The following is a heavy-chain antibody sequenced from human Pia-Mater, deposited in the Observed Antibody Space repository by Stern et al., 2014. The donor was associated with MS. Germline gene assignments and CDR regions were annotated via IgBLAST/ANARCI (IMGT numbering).Heavy chain of an antibody. CDR2: IWYDVSNK. Sequence: QVQLLQPGGGVVQPGRSLRLSCGGSGFNFSSYGMHWVRQAPGKGLEWVAVIWYDVSNKYYADSVKGRFTISRDNSKNTLYLQMNSLRAEDTAVYYCARSSIPSPYYYYGMDVWGQGTTVTVSS. J-gene: IGHJ6*02. CDR1: GFNFSSYG. CDR3: ARSSIPSPYYYYGMDV. D-gene: IGHD2-2*01. V-gene: IGHV3-33*01.